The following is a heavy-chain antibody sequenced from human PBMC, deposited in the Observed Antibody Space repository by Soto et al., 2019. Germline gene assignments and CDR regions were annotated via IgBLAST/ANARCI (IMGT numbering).Heavy chain of an antibody. Sequence: PGGSLRLSCAASGFTFSTYTMNWVRQAPGKGLEWISSISSGSSYIYYAGSVKGRFTISRDNAKNSLFLQMNSLRADDTAVYYGARDIRSGGAYPDSWGQGTKVTVSS. J-gene: IGHJ5*01. CDR3: ARDIRSGGAYPDS. CDR1: GFTFSTYT. D-gene: IGHD3-10*01. V-gene: IGHV3-21*01. CDR2: ISSGSSYI.